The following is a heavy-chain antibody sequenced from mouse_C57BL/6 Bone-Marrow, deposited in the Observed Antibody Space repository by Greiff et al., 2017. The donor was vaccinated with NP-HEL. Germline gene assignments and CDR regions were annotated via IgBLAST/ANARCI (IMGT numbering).Heavy chain of an antibody. J-gene: IGHJ4*01. CDR2: IWTGGGT. V-gene: IGHV2-9-1*01. CDR1: GFSLTSSA. D-gene: IGHD1-1*01. CDR3: ARNPITTVVEGYAMDY. Sequence: VMLVESGPGLVAPSQSLSITCTVSGFSLTSSAISWVRQPPGKGLEWLGVIWTGGGTNYNSALKSRLSISKDNSKSQVFLKMNSLQTDDTARYYCARNPITTVVEGYAMDYWGQGTSVTVSS.